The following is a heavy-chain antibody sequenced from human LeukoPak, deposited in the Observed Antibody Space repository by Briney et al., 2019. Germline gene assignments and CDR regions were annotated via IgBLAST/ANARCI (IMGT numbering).Heavy chain of an antibody. J-gene: IGHJ5*02. D-gene: IGHD3-22*01. Sequence: ASVKVSCKASGYTFTSYDINWVRQAPGQGLEWMGWMKPSSGNTGYAQKFQGRATMTRDTSMSTAYMELTSLTSEDTAVYYCAKTTYYHDTRGNWFDPWGQGTLVTVSS. CDR3: AKTTYYHDTRGNWFDP. V-gene: IGHV1-8*01. CDR1: GYTFTSYD. CDR2: MKPSSGNT.